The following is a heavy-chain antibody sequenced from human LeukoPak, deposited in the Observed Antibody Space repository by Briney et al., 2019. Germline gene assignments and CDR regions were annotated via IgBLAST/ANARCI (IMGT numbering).Heavy chain of an antibody. CDR2: IYPGDSDT. Sequence: GESLKISCQGSGCSFTSYWIGWVRQMPGKGLEWMGIIYPGDSDTRYSPSFQGQVTISADKSISTAYLQWSSLEASDTAMYYCARTKICCSGGICYRNWFDPWGQGTLVTVFS. D-gene: IGHD2-15*01. J-gene: IGHJ5*02. V-gene: IGHV5-51*01. CDR3: ARTKICCSGGICYRNWFDP. CDR1: GCSFTSYW.